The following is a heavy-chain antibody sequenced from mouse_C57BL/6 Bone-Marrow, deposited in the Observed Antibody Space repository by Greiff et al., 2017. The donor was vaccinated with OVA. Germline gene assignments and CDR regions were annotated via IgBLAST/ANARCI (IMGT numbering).Heavy chain of an antibody. CDR2: ISSGGDYI. CDR3: TTRGFYYGSSYWYFDV. V-gene: IGHV5-9-1*02. CDR1: GFTFSSYA. D-gene: IGHD1-1*01. Sequence: EVQRVESGEGLVKPGGSLKLSCAASGFTFSSYAMSWVRQTPEKRLEWVAYISSGGDYIYYADTVKGRFTISRDNARNTLYLQMSSLKSEDTAMYYCTTRGFYYGSSYWYFDVWGTGTTVTVSS. J-gene: IGHJ1*03.